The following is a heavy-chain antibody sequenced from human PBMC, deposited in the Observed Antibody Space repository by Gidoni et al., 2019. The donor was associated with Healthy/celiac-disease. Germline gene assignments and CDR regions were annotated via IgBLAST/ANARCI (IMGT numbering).Heavy chain of an antibody. CDR2: IYYSGST. J-gene: IGHJ4*02. V-gene: IGHV4-30-4*01. D-gene: IGHD6-6*01. CDR1: GGSISSGDFY. Sequence: QVQLQESGPGLVKPSHTLSLTCTVSGGSISSGDFYWSWIRQPPGKGLEWNGYIYYSGSTYYNPSLKSRVTISVDTSKNQFSLKLSSVTAADTAVYYCARDSSSSTKYDYWGQGTLVTVSS. CDR3: ARDSSSSTKYDY.